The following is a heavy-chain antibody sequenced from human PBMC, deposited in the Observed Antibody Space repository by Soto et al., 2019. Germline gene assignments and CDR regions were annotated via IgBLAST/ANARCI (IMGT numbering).Heavy chain of an antibody. V-gene: IGHV3-30*02. CDR3: AKGDSCDPLHF. CDR2: IWYDATNE. CDR1: GFSFNNYG. J-gene: IGHJ4*02. D-gene: IGHD6-25*01. Sequence: GGSLRLSCTAAGFSFNNYGMHCIRQAPGKGLEWVAFIWYDATNEYYADSVRARFTISKDNSKNTVYLQMNSLTAEDTAVYYCAKGDSCDPLHFWGQGPLVTVS.